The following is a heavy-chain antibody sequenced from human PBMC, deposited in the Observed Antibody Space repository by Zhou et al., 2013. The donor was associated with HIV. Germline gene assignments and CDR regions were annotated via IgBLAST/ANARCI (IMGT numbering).Heavy chain of an antibody. V-gene: IGHV1-18*01. CDR3: ARDRVSSPNWFDP. D-gene: IGHD6-13*01. CDR2: ISSFRGYT. CDR1: GYNFVNYS. Sequence: QVHLVQSGSGVKTPGASVKISCKTFGYNFVNYSVSWVRQAPGQGLEWVGWISSFRGYTNYAQKLQGRVTMTTDTSTSTAYMELRSLRSDDTAVYYCARDRVSSPNWFDPWGQGTLVTVSS. J-gene: IGHJ5*02.